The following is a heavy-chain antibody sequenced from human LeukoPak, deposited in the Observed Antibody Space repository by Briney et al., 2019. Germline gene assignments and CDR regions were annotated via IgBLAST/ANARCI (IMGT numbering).Heavy chain of an antibody. J-gene: IGHJ6*02. D-gene: IGHD3-16*01. CDR2: IWYDGSNK. Sequence: PGGSLRLSCAASGFTFSSYGMHWVRQAPGKGLEWVAVIWYDGSNKYYADSVKGRFTISRDNSKNTLYLQMNSLRAEDTAVYYCARDDRPLGYYYGMDVWGQGTTVTVSS. CDR3: ARDDRPLGYYYGMDV. CDR1: GFTFSSYG. V-gene: IGHV3-33*01.